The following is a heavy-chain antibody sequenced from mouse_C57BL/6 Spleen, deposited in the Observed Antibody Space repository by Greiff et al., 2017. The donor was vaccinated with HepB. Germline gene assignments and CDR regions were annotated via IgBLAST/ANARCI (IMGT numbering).Heavy chain of an antibody. V-gene: IGHV1-15*01. CDR2: IDPETGGT. Sequence: VQLQQSGAELVRPGASVTLSCKASGYTFTDYEMHWVKQTPVHGLEWIGAIDPETGGTAYNQKFKGKAILTADKSSSTAYMELRSLTSEDSAVYYCTRPFYYGAFYFDYWGQGTTLTVSS. J-gene: IGHJ2*01. D-gene: IGHD1-1*01. CDR3: TRPFYYGAFYFDY. CDR1: GYTFTDYE.